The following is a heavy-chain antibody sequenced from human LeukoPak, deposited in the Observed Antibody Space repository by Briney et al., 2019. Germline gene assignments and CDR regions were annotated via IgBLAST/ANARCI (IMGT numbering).Heavy chain of an antibody. J-gene: IGHJ4*02. Sequence: PGGSLRLSCAASGFTFSSHGMSWVRQAPGKGLEWVSTVSGSGGSTYYADSVKGRFTISRDNSKNTLYLQMNSLRAEDTAVYYRARLREIPVFGVVTKSTSYFDYWGQGTLVTVSS. CDR1: GFTFSSHG. CDR3: ARLREIPVFGVVTKSTSYFDY. D-gene: IGHD3-3*01. V-gene: IGHV3-23*01. CDR2: VSGSGGST.